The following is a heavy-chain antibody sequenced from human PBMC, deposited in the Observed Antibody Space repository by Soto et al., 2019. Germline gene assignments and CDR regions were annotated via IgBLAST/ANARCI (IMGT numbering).Heavy chain of an antibody. V-gene: IGHV3-15*01. J-gene: IGHJ4*02. CDR1: GFTFSNAW. CDR3: TTASSRGYYDSSGYFDY. D-gene: IGHD3-22*01. CDR2: IKSKTDGGTT. Sequence: GGSLRLSCAASGFTFSNAWMSWVRQAPGKGLEWVGRIKSKTDGGTTDYAAPVKGRFTISRDDSKNTLYLQMNSLKTEDTAVYYCTTASSRGYYDSSGYFDYWGQGTLVTVSS.